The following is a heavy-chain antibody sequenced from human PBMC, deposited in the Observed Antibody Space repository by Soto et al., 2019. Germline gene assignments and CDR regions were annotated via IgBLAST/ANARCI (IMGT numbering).Heavy chain of an antibody. CDR1: GFTFSSYA. J-gene: IGHJ6*02. D-gene: IGHD6-6*01. Sequence: LRLSCAASGFTFSSYAMHWVRQAPGKGLEWVAVISYDGSNKYYADSVKGRFTISRDNSKNTLYLQMNSLRAEDTAVYYCARDYSSSPQFSYGMDVWGQGTTVTVSS. CDR2: ISYDGSNK. V-gene: IGHV3-30-3*01. CDR3: ARDYSSSPQFSYGMDV.